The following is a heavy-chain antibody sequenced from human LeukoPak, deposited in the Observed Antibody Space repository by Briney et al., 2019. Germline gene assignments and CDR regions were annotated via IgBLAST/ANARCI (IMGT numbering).Heavy chain of an antibody. V-gene: IGHV4-4*02. CDR3: ARETFYYDTSGSRFDGFDI. Sequence: SETLSLTCDVSGGSITQTNYWTWVRQPPGKGLEWIGEVNLQGSTNYNPSLMGRVAISVDTSKNQFSLKLRSVTAADTAVYYCARETFYYDTSGSRFDGFDIWGQGTMVTVSS. CDR2: VNLQGST. CDR1: GGSITQTNY. J-gene: IGHJ3*02. D-gene: IGHD3-22*01.